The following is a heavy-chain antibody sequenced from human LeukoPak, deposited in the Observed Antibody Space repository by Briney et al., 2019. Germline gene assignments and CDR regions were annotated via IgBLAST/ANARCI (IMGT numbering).Heavy chain of an antibody. J-gene: IGHJ4*02. CDR2: IKQDGTEK. CDR1: GFTFSGYW. Sequence: GGSLRLSCAASGFTFSGYWMSWVRQAPGQGLEWVANIKQDGTEKYYVDSVKGRFTISRDNAKNSLYLQMNSLRAEDTAVYYCARDYGYGFDYWGQGTLVTVSS. D-gene: IGHD5-12*01. CDR3: ARDYGYGFDY. V-gene: IGHV3-7*03.